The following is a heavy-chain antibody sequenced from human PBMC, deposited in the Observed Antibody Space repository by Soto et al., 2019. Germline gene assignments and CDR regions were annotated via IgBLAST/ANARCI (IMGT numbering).Heavy chain of an antibody. D-gene: IGHD2-15*01. V-gene: IGHV3-7*03. Sequence: EVQLAESGGGLVQPGGSLRLSCVASGFTSGNYWMSWVRQAPGKGLEWMANIKQDGSETFYMDSVKGRFTISRDNPKNSLYLQMHSLRVEDTAVYYCTRGTDLLFCIDSSCPGIDVWGQGTTVTVSS. CDR3: TRGTDLLFCIDSSCPGIDV. CDR2: IKQDGSET. CDR1: GFTSGNYW. J-gene: IGHJ6*02.